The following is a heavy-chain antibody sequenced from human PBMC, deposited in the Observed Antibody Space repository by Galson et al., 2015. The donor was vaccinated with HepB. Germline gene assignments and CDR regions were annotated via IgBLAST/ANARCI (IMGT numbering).Heavy chain of an antibody. CDR1: GFTFGDCS. Sequence: LRLSCAGSGFTFGDCSLNWFRQAPGKGLEWVGFIRNKAYGETTQYAASVKGRFTISRDDSKSIAYLQMDSLKTEDTAVYFCSRGHLFGVIWGQGTLVTVSS. J-gene: IGHJ4*02. CDR2: IRNKAYGETT. CDR3: SRGHLFGVI. V-gene: IGHV3-49*03. D-gene: IGHD3-10*02.